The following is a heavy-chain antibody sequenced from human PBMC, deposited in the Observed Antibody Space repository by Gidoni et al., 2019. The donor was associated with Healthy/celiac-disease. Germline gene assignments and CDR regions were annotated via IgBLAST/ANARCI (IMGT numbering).Heavy chain of an antibody. CDR2: ISGSGGST. D-gene: IGHD1-7*01. J-gene: IGHJ4*02. CDR1: GCTFRRYA. V-gene: IGHV3-23*01. CDR3: AKVGNWNYAPADY. Sequence: EVQLLESGGGLVQPGGSLRLSCAASGCTFRRYAMSWVRQAPGKGLEWVSAISGSGGSTYYADSVKGRFTISRDNAKNTLYLQMNSLRAEDTAVYYCAKVGNWNYAPADYWGQGTLVTVSS.